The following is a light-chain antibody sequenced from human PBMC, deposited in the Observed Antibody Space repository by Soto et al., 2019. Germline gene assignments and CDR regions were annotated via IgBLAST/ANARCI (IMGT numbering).Light chain of an antibody. J-gene: IGKJ2*01. CDR1: QSISNY. Sequence: DIHMTQSPSSLSASVGDRVTITCRASQSISNYLNWYQQKPGKAPNLLIYIASNLHSGVPSRFSGSGSGTDFTLTISSLQPEDFATYYCQQSYSTPYTFDQGTKLDIK. CDR3: QQSYSTPYT. CDR2: IAS. V-gene: IGKV1-39*01.